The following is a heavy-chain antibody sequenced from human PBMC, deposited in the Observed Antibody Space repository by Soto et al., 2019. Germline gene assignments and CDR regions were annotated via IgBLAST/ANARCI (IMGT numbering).Heavy chain of an antibody. Sequence: QVQLVESGGGVVQPGRSLRLSCAASGFTFSSYGMHWVRQAPGKGLEWVAVISYDGSNKYYADSVKGRFTISRDNSKNTLYLQMNSLRAEDTAVYYCAKDLSRVTTSYYWGQGTLFTVSS. CDR2: ISYDGSNK. J-gene: IGHJ4*02. CDR3: AKDLSRVTTSYY. CDR1: GFTFSSYG. D-gene: IGHD4-17*01. V-gene: IGHV3-30*18.